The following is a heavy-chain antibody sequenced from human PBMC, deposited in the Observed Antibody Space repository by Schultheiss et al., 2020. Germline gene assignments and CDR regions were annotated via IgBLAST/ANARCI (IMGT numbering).Heavy chain of an antibody. V-gene: IGHV3-21*01. D-gene: IGHD2-2*01. CDR1: GFTFSSYS. Sequence: GESLKISCAASGFTFSSYSMNWVRQAPGKGLEWVSSISTSSSYIYYADSVKGRFTISRDNSKNTLYLQMNSLRAEDTAVYYCARDVVVVVPAATYYYGMDVWGQGTTVTVYS. CDR3: ARDVVVVVPAATYYYGMDV. CDR2: ISTSSSYI. J-gene: IGHJ6*02.